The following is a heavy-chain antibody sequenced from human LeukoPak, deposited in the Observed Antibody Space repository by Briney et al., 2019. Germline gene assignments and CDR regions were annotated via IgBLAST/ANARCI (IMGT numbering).Heavy chain of an antibody. V-gene: IGHV3-21*04. CDR1: GFTFSSYS. D-gene: IGHD1-26*01. J-gene: IGHJ4*02. CDR2: ISSSSSYI. Sequence: GGSLRLSCAASGFTFSSYSMNWVRQAPGKGLEWVSSISSSSSYIYYADSVKGRFTISRDNSKNILYLQMNTLRAEDTAVYYCAKGLLYSGSYYGDNFDFWGQGTPVTVSS. CDR3: AKGLLYSGSYYGDNFDF.